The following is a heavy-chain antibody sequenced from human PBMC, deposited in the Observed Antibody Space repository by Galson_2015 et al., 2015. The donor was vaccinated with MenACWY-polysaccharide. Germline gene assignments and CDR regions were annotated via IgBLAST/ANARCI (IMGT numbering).Heavy chain of an antibody. V-gene: IGHV3-7*01. D-gene: IGHD3-9*01. J-gene: IGHJ4*02. CDR2: INPDGSKK. CDR1: GFSFRSSW. Sequence: SLRLSCAASGFSFRSSWMTWVRQVPGKGPEWVANINPDGSKKDYLDSMKGRFTISRDNVKNTLHLQVDSLRVEDTAVYYCARHFDWASDYRGQGTLVTVSS. CDR3: ARHFDWASDY.